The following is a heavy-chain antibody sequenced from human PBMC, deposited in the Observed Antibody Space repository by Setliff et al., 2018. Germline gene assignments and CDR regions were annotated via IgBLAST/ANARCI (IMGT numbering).Heavy chain of an antibody. J-gene: IGHJ6*02. CDR2: IIPIFGTA. D-gene: IGHD3-3*01. Sequence: SVKVSCKVSGYTLTELSRHWVRQAPGKGLEWMGGIIPIFGTANYAQKFQGRVTITADESTSTAYMELRSLRSDDTAVYYCASDGQGNYNFWSGSYYYYGMDVWGQGTTVTVS. V-gene: IGHV1-69*13. CDR1: GYTLTELS. CDR3: ASDGQGNYNFWSGSYYYYGMDV.